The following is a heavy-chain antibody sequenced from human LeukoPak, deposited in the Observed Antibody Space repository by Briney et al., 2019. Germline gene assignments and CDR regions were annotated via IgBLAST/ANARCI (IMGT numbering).Heavy chain of an antibody. V-gene: IGHV4-59*01. J-gene: IGHJ4*02. CDR3: ARGVYIAAAQYGY. CDR2: IYYSGTT. D-gene: IGHD6-13*01. Sequence: PSETLSLTCTVSGGSISSYYWGWIRQPPGKGLEWIGYIYYSGTTNYNPSLKSRVTISVDTSKNQSSLKLSSVTAADTAVYYCARGVYIAAAQYGYWGQGTLVTVSS. CDR1: GGSISSYY.